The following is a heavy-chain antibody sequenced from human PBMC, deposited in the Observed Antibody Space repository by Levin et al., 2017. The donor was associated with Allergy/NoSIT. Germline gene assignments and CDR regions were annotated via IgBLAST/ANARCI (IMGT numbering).Heavy chain of an antibody. V-gene: IGHV4-30-4*01. J-gene: IGHJ3*02. CDR2: IYYSGST. CDR3: ASRLAVAGTVHAFDS. Sequence: SETLSLTCTVSGGSISSGDYYWSWIRQPPGKGLEWIGYIYYSGSTYYNPSLKSRVTISVDTSKNQFSLKLSSVTAADTAVYYCASRLAVAGTVHAFDSWGQGTMVTVSS. CDR1: GGSISSGDYY. D-gene: IGHD6-19*01.